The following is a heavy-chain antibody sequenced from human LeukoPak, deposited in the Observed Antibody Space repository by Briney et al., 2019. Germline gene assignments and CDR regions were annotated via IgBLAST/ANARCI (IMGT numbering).Heavy chain of an antibody. V-gene: IGHV3-21*01. CDR1: GFTFSSYS. D-gene: IGHD1-1*01. CDR2: ISSSGNAI. CDR3: ARHDVAWNDVYWFDP. J-gene: IGHJ5*02. Sequence: GGSLRLPCAASGFTFSSYSMNWVRQAPGKGLEWVSSISSSGNAINYADSVKGRFTISRDNANNSLSLQMSSLRAEDTAVYYCARHDVAWNDVYWFDPGGQGTLVTVSS.